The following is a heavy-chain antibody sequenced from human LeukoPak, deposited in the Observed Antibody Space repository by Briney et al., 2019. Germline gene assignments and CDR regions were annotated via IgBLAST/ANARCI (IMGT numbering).Heavy chain of an antibody. CDR3: TRGSMGGSGSYYKDYYYGMDV. J-gene: IGHJ6*02. D-gene: IGHD3-10*01. Sequence: PSETLSLTCTVSGGSISSCYWTWIRQPAGKGLEWIGRILNGGSTNYNPSLKSRLTMSVDTSKNQFSLKLNSVTAADTAVYYCTRGSMGGSGSYYKDYYYGMDVWGQGTTVTVS. V-gene: IGHV4-4*07. CDR2: ILNGGST. CDR1: GGSISSCY.